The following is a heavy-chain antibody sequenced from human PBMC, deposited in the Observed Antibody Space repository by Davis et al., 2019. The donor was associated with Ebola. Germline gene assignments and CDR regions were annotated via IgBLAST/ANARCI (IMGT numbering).Heavy chain of an antibody. CDR3: ARQIRGYCSSTSCYRGKNYYYMDV. CDR2: ITASDTDP. V-gene: IGHV3-21*01. D-gene: IGHD2-2*02. CDR1: GLTFSRHS. Sequence: PGGSLRLSCAASGLTFSRHSMNWVRQAPGKGLECVASITASDTDPYYADSVKARFTISRDNAKNSLYLQMNSLRAEDTAVYYCARQIRGYCSSTSCYRGKNYYYMDVWGKGTTVTVSS. J-gene: IGHJ6*03.